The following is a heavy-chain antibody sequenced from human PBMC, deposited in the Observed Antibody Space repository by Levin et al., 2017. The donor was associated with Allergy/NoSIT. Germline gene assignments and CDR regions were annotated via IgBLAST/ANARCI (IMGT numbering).Heavy chain of an antibody. CDR2: IIPILGIT. CDR3: ARSNTPMIFYS. CDR1: GGSFSSYS. V-gene: IGHV1-69*02. Sequence: KISCKASGGSFSSYSITWVRQAPGQGLEWMGRIIPILGITDHAQKFQGRVTITADKSTSTAYMELSSLTSDDTAVYFCARSNTPMIFYSWGQGTLVTVSS. D-gene: IGHD5-18*01. J-gene: IGHJ4*02.